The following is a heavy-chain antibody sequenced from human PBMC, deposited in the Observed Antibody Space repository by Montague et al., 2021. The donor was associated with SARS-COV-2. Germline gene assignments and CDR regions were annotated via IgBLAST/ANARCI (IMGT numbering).Heavy chain of an antibody. CDR1: GDSISNSNW. CDR3: VRGGTMTVVVFDY. J-gene: IGHJ4*02. CDR2: IFRSGDS. D-gene: IGHD3-22*01. V-gene: IGHV4-4*02. Sequence: ETLSLTCTVSGDSISNSNWWTWVRQSPGRGLERIGEIFRSGDSNYNPSLKSRVTMSVDMSRNQFSLSLSNVTAADTAIYYCVRGGTMTVVVFDYWGQGTLATVSS.